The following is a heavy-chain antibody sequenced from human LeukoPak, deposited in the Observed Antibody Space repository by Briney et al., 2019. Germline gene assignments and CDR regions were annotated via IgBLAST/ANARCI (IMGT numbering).Heavy chain of an antibody. CDR2: IYYSGST. Sequence: SETLSLTCTVSGGSISSYHWSWIRQPPGKGLEWIGYIYYSGSTNYNPSLKSRVTISVDTSKNQFSLKLSSVTAADTAVYYCARDGDFEDGSGSYYTMDVWGQGTTVTVSS. CDR1: GGSISSYH. V-gene: IGHV4-59*01. CDR3: ARDGDFEDGSGSYYTMDV. D-gene: IGHD3-10*01. J-gene: IGHJ6*02.